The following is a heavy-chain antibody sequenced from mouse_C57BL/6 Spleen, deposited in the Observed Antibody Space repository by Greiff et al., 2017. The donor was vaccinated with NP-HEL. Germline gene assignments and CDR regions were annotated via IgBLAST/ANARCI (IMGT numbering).Heavy chain of an antibody. D-gene: IGHD2-3*01. CDR1: GYTFTSYW. CDR2: IDPSDSET. Sequence: QVQLQQPGAELVKPGASVKLSCKASGYTFTSYWMHWVKQRPGRGLEWIGNIDPSDSETHYNQKFKDKATLTVDKSSSTAYMQLSSLTSEDSAVYYCARGYDGYQYYFDYWGQGTTLTVSS. V-gene: IGHV1-52*01. J-gene: IGHJ2*01. CDR3: ARGYDGYQYYFDY.